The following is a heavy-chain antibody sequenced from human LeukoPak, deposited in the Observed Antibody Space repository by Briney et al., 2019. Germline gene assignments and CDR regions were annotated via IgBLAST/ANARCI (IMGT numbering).Heavy chain of an antibody. D-gene: IGHD5-18*01. CDR2: ISGYNGNT. CDR3: ARDRPTAMESSFYFYGMDV. CDR1: GYTLTSYG. J-gene: IGHJ6*02. V-gene: IGHV1-18*01. Sequence: ASVKVSCKASGYTLTSYGISWVRLAPGQGLEWMGWISGYNGNTNYAQKLQGRVTMTTDTSTSTAYMELRSLRSDDTAVYYCARDRPTAMESSFYFYGMDVWGQGTTVTVSS.